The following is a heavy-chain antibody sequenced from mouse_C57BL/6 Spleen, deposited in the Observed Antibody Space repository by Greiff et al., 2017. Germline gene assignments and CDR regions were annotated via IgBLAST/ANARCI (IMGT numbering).Heavy chain of an antibody. J-gene: IGHJ1*03. Sequence: EVKLMESGEGLVKPGGSLKLSCAASGFTFSSYAMSWVRQTPEKRLEWVAYISSGGDYIYYADTVKGRFTISRDNARNTLYLQMSSLKSEDTAMYYCTRDGIPHYYGSHWYFDVWGTGTTVTVSS. CDR1: GFTFSSYA. CDR2: ISSGGDYI. D-gene: IGHD1-1*01. CDR3: TRDGIPHYYGSHWYFDV. V-gene: IGHV5-9-1*02.